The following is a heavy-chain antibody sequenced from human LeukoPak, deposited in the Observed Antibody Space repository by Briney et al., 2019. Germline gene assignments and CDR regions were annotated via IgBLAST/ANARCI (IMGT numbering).Heavy chain of an antibody. D-gene: IGHD6-13*01. V-gene: IGHV3-30*02. CDR3: ARDYSSSWPLNWFDP. Sequence: GGSLRLSCATSGFTFHNYDMHWVRQAPGKGLEWVAFIQFDGSNKYYADSVKGRFTISRDNAKNSLYLQMNSLRAEDTAVYYCARDYSSSWPLNWFDPWGQGTLVTVSS. J-gene: IGHJ5*02. CDR1: GFTFHNYD. CDR2: IQFDGSNK.